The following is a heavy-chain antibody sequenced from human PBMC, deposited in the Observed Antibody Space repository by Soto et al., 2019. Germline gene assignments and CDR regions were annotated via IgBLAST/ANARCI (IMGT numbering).Heavy chain of an antibody. D-gene: IGHD3-22*01. Sequence: PGGSLRLSCTASGFTFGDYAMSWFRQAPGKGLEWITIIWSDGNNTYYADSVKGRFTISRDNSKNTLYLQMNSLRAEDTAVYYCARDQLYYNDISGRPLNACDVWGPGTMVTVSS. CDR2: IWSDGNNT. CDR1: GFTFGDYA. V-gene: IGHV3-33*01. J-gene: IGHJ3*01. CDR3: ARDQLYYNDISGRPLNACDV.